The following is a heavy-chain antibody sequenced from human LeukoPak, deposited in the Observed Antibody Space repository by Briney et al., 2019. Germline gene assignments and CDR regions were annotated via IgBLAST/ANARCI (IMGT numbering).Heavy chain of an antibody. Sequence: ASVKVSCKASGGTFSSYAISWVRQAPGQGLEWMGRIIPILGMANYAQKFQGRVTITADKSTSTAYMELSSLRSEDTAAYYCARAPPNCSGGSCYFDYWGQGTLVTVSS. J-gene: IGHJ4*02. V-gene: IGHV1-69*04. D-gene: IGHD2-15*01. CDR2: IIPILGMA. CDR3: ARAPPNCSGGSCYFDY. CDR1: GGTFSSYA.